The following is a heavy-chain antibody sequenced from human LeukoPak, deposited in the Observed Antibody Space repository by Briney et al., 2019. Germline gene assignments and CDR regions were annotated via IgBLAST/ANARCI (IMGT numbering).Heavy chain of an antibody. Sequence: GGSLRLSCAASGFTVSSNYMSWVRQAPGKGLEWVSVIYSGGSTYYADSVKGRFTISRDNSKNTLYPQMNSLRAEDTAVYYCARAPPIAAAGAHFDYWGQGTLVTVSS. CDR2: IYSGGST. V-gene: IGHV3-53*01. D-gene: IGHD6-13*01. CDR3: ARAPPIAAAGAHFDY. J-gene: IGHJ4*02. CDR1: GFTVSSNY.